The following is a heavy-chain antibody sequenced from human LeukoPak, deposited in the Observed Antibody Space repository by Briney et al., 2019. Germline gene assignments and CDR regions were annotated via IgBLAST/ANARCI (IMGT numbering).Heavy chain of an antibody. CDR2: ISSSSSYI. V-gene: IGHV3-21*04. CDR1: GFTFSSYS. D-gene: IGHD2-15*01. J-gene: IGHJ4*02. CDR3: ARGKSGYCSGGSCRHYFDY. Sequence: GGSLRLSCAASGFTFSSYSMNWVRQAPGKGLEWVSFISSSSSYIYYADSVKGRFTISRDNAKNSLYLQMNSLRAEDTAVYYCARGKSGYCSGGSCRHYFDYWGQGTLVTVSS.